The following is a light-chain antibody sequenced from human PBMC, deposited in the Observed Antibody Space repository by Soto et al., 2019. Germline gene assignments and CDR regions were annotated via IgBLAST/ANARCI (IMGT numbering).Light chain of an antibody. CDR3: CSYAGSYTYV. Sequence: QSVLTQPRSVPGYPGQSVTISCTGTSSDVGGYNYVSWYQQHPGKVPKLMIYDVTKRPSGVPDRFSGTKSGNTASLTISGLQAEDEADYYCCSYAGSYTYVFGTGTKVTV. J-gene: IGLJ1*01. CDR1: SSDVGGYNY. V-gene: IGLV2-11*01. CDR2: DVT.